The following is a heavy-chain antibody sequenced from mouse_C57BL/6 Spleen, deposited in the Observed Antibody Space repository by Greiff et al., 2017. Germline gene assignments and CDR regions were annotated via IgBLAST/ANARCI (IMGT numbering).Heavy chain of an antibody. CDR1: GFTFSSYG. Sequence: VQLQQSGGDLVKPGGSLKLSCAASGFTFSSYGMSWVRQTPDKRLEWVATISSGGSYTYYPDSVKGRFTISRDNAKNTLYLQMSSLKSEDTAMYYCARGRDGDFDYWGQGTTLTVSS. J-gene: IGHJ2*01. D-gene: IGHD3-3*01. CDR3: ARGRDGDFDY. V-gene: IGHV5-6*01. CDR2: ISSGGSYT.